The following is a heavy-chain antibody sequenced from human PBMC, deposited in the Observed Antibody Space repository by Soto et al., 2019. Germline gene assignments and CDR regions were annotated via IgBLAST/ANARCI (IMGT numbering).Heavy chain of an antibody. J-gene: IGHJ5*02. Sequence: ASVKVSCKASGYSFTNNDVSWVREATGQGLEWMGWMNPGSGDTGYAQKFQGRVTMTRDISTATAYMELSSLRSDDTATYYCARMATFGSLNWFDPWGQGTLVTVS. CDR3: ARMATFGSLNWFDP. CDR1: GYSFTNND. D-gene: IGHD3-16*01. V-gene: IGHV1-8*01. CDR2: MNPGSGDT.